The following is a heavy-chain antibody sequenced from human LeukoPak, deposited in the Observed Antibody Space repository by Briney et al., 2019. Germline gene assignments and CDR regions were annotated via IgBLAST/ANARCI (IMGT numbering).Heavy chain of an antibody. CDR1: GYSFTSYW. Sequence: GESLKISCKGSGYSFTSYWISWVRQMPGKGLEWIGIIYPGDSDTRYSPSFQGQVTISADKSNSTAYLQWSSLKASDTAMYYCATLPSIAVAGPFDYWGQGTLVTVSS. CDR2: IYPGDSDT. V-gene: IGHV5-51*01. CDR3: ATLPSIAVAGPFDY. J-gene: IGHJ4*02. D-gene: IGHD6-19*01.